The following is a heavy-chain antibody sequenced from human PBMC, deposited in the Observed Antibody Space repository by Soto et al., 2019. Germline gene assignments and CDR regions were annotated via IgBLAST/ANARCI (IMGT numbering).Heavy chain of an antibody. CDR1: GFTFSSYG. J-gene: IGHJ4*02. D-gene: IGHD3-22*01. V-gene: IGHV3-33*01. CDR3: ARDVQYYDSSGYSELDY. CDR2: IWYDGSNK. Sequence: GGSLRLSCAASGFTFSSYGMHWVRQAPGKGLEWVAVIWYDGSNKFYADSVKGRFTISRDNSKNTLYLQMNSLRAEDTAVYYCARDVQYYDSSGYSELDYWGQGTLVTVSS.